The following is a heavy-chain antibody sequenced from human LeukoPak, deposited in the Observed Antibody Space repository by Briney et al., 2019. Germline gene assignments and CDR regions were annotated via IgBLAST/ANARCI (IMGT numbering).Heavy chain of an antibody. J-gene: IGHJ4*02. CDR1: GFTLSSYG. CDR3: ASGRRDTVTADY. CDR2: IWYDGSNK. D-gene: IGHD4-11*01. V-gene: IGHV3-33*01. Sequence: GGSLRLSCAASGFTLSSYGMHWVRQAPGKGLERVAVIWYDGSNKYYADSVKGRFTISRDNSKNTLYLQMNSLRAEDTAVYYCASGRRDTVTADYWGQGTLVTVSS.